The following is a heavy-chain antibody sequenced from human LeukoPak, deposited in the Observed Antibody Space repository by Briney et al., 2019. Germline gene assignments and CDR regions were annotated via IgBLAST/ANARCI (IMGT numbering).Heavy chain of an antibody. CDR3: ARVPGPGFWCGPYYYGMDV. J-gene: IGHJ6*02. CDR2: IYYSGST. CDR1: GGSISSSSYY. Sequence: SETLSLTCTVSGGSISSSSYYWGWIRQPPGKGLEWIGSIYYSGSTYYNPTLKSRVTISVDTSKNQFSLKLSSVTAADTAVYYCARVPGPGFWCGPYYYGMDVWGQGTTVTVSS. D-gene: IGHD3-3*01. V-gene: IGHV4-39*01.